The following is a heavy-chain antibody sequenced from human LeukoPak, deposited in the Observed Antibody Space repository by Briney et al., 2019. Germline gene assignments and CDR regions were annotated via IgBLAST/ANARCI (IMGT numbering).Heavy chain of an antibody. V-gene: IGHV1-2*02. J-gene: IGHJ5*02. D-gene: IGHD3-10*01. CDR3: ARGPPPGNWFDP. CDR2: INPNSGGT. CDR1: GYTFTGYY. Sequence: ASVKVSCKASGYTFTGYYMHWVRQAPGQGLEWMGWINPNSGGTNYAQKFQGRVTMTRDASISTAYMELSRLRSDDTAVYYCARGPPPGNWFDPWGQGTLVTVSS.